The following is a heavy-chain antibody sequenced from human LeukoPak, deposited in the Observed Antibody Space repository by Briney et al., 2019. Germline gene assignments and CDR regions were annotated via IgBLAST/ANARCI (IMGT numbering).Heavy chain of an antibody. D-gene: IGHD4-17*01. CDR1: GFTFSSYA. CDR2: ISGSGGST. Sequence: GGSLRLSCAASGFTFSSYAMSWVRQAPGKGLEWVSTISGSGGSTYYADSVKGRFTISRDNSKSTLYLQMNSLRAEDTAVYYCASSKGYGDYVGGFDYWGQGTLVTVSS. J-gene: IGHJ4*02. V-gene: IGHV3-23*01. CDR3: ASSKGYGDYVGGFDY.